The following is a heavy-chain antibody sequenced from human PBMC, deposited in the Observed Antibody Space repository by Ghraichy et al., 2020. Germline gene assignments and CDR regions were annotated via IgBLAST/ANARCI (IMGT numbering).Heavy chain of an antibody. V-gene: IGHV4-4*07. Sequence: GSLSLTCTVSGGSISSYYWSWIRQPAGKGLEWIGRIYTSGSTNYNPSLKSRVTMSVDTSKNQFSLKLSSVTAADTAVYYCARVAQDPYYYYGMDVWGQGTTVTVSS. CDR1: GGSISSYY. CDR3: ARVAQDPYYYYGMDV. J-gene: IGHJ6*02. CDR2: IYTSGST.